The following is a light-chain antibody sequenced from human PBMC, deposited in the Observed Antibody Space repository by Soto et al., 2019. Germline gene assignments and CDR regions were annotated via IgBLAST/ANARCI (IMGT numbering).Light chain of an antibody. CDR1: SSDIGHYNF. J-gene: IGLJ3*02. Sequence: QSVLTQPASVSASPGQSITISCSGTSSDIGHYNFVCWYQHHPGKAPKLIIYEVSNRPSGVSYRFSGSKSGNTASLTISGLQDEDEADYYCGSYTTSNILVFGGGTQLTVL. V-gene: IGLV2-14*01. CDR3: GSYTTSNILV. CDR2: EVS.